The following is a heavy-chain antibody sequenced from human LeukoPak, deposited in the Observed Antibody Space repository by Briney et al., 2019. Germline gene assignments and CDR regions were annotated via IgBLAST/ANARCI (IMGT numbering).Heavy chain of an antibody. CDR1: GYTFSDYY. CDR3: ARHAGSYAFDI. J-gene: IGHJ3*02. V-gene: IGHV3-11*04. CDR2: ITTSDTTI. Sequence: SCKASGYTFSDYYMSWIRQAPGMGLEWVSYITTSDTTIYYADSVKGRFTISRDNAKNSLYLQMNSLRAEDTAVYYCARHAGSYAFDIWGQGTMVTVSS. D-gene: IGHD1-14*01.